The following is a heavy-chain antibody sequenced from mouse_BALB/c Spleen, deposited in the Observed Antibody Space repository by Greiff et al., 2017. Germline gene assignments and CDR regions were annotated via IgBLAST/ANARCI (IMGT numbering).Heavy chain of an antibody. Sequence: QVQLQQPGAELVKPGASVKMSCKASGYTFTSYWMHWVKQRPGQGLEWIGVIDPSDSYTSYNQKFKGKATLTVDTSSSTAYMQLSSLTSEDSAVYYCTRSGVRPLDYWGQGTTLTVSS. J-gene: IGHJ2*01. CDR3: TRSGVRPLDY. V-gene: IGHV1S127*01. CDR1: GYTFTSYW. D-gene: IGHD2-14*01. CDR2: IDPSDSYT.